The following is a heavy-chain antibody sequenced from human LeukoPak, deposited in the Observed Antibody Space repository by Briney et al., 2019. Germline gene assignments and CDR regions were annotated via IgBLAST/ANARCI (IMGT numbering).Heavy chain of an antibody. CDR1: GYTFTDYY. J-gene: IGHJ4*02. D-gene: IGHD5-24*01. Sequence: ASVKVSCKASGYTFTDYYMHWVRQAPGQGLEWMGCINPNSGGTDYAQKFQGRVTMTRDTSISTAFMELSRLRSDDTAVYYCARVRDGYNYLSDYWGQGSLVTVSS. CDR3: ARVRDGYNYLSDY. CDR2: INPNSGGT. V-gene: IGHV1-2*02.